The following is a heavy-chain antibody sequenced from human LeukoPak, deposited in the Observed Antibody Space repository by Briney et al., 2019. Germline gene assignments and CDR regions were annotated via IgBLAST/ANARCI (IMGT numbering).Heavy chain of an antibody. CDR2: VYYSGST. CDR3: ARSELLWFGRVNSGFDY. CDR1: GGSISTYY. J-gene: IGHJ4*02. V-gene: IGHV4-59*01. Sequence: SETLSLTCTVSGGSISTYYWSWIRQPPGRGLEWIGYVYYSGSTNYNPSLKSRVTISVDTSRNQFSLKLSSVTAADTALYYCARSELLWFGRVNSGFDYWGQGALVTVSS. D-gene: IGHD3-10*01.